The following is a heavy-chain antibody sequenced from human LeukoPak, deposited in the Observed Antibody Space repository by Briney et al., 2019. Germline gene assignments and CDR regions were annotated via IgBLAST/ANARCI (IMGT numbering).Heavy chain of an antibody. CDR2: ISSSVGST. CDR3: AKLPDSGSYYYFDY. Sequence: GRSLRLSCAASGFTFSSYPMHWVRQAPGKGLEWVSDISSSVGSTYYADSVKGRFTISRDNSKNTLYLQMNNLRAEDTAVYYCAKLPDSGSYYYFDYWGQGTLVTVSS. J-gene: IGHJ4*02. CDR1: GFTFSSYP. V-gene: IGHV3-23*01. D-gene: IGHD1-26*01.